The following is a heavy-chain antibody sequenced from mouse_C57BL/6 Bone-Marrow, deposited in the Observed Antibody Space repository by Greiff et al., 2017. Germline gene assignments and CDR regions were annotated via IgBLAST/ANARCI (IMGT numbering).Heavy chain of an antibody. CDR2: IDPENGDT. CDR1: GFNIKDDY. D-gene: IGHD1-1*01. J-gene: IGHJ1*03. CDR3: TTGTVVAGWYFDV. Sequence: EVQLQQSGAELVRPGASVKLSCTASGFNIKDDYMHWVKQRPEQGLEWIGWIDPENGDTAYASKFQGKVNITADTSSNTAYLQLSRLTAEDTAVYYCTTGTVVAGWYFDVWGTGTTVTVSS. V-gene: IGHV14-4*01.